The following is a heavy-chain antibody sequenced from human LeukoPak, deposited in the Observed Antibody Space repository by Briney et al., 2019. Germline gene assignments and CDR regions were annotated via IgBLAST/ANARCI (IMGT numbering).Heavy chain of an antibody. Sequence: ASVKVSCKASGGTFSSYAITWVRQAPGQGLEWMGGIIPISKTTDYAQKFQGRVTITADESTSTAYMELSSLRSEDTAVYYCARDIRYSSGWSRLRYYYYGMDVWGQGTTVTVSS. V-gene: IGHV1-69*13. CDR3: ARDIRYSSGWSRLRYYYYGMDV. D-gene: IGHD6-19*01. J-gene: IGHJ6*02. CDR2: IIPISKTT. CDR1: GGTFSSYA.